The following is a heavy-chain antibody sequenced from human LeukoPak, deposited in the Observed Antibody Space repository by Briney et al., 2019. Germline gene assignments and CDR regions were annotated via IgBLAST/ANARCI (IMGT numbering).Heavy chain of an antibody. D-gene: IGHD7-27*01. CDR2: IYHSGST. CDR3: ARGGTGQLDY. Sequence: PSETLSLTCGVSGDSISSTNWLSWVRQAPGKGLEWIGEIYHSGSTNYNPSLKSRVTISVDKSKNQFSLKLSSVTAADTAVYYCARGGTGQLDYWGKGTLVTVSS. CDR1: GDSISSTNW. J-gene: IGHJ4*02. V-gene: IGHV4-4*02.